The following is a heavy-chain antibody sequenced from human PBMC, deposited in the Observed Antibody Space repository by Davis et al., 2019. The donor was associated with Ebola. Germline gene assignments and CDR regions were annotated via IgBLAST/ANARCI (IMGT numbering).Heavy chain of an antibody. J-gene: IGHJ4*02. V-gene: IGHV1-69*04. D-gene: IGHD2-21*02. CDR3: ARDDVVVTDNFDY. Sequence: AASVKVSCKASRGTFSSYAISWVRQAPGQGLEWMGRIIPILGIANYAQKFQGRVTITADKSTSTAYMELSSLRSEDTAVYYCARDDVVVTDNFDYWGQGTLVTVSS. CDR1: RGTFSSYA. CDR2: IIPILGIA.